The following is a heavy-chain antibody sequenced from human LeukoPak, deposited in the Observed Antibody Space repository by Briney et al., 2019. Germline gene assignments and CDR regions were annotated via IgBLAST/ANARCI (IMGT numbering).Heavy chain of an antibody. CDR1: GGSISSSSYD. Sequence: SETLSLTCTVSGGSISSSSYDWGWIRQPPGKGREWIGSIYYSGSTYDNPSLRSRVTISGDTSKNQFSRKLSSVTAADTAVHYCPRLAYDSSGYYYSYFDYWGQGTLVTVPS. CDR2: IYYSGST. J-gene: IGHJ4*02. V-gene: IGHV4-39*01. CDR3: PRLAYDSSGYYYSYFDY. D-gene: IGHD3-22*01.